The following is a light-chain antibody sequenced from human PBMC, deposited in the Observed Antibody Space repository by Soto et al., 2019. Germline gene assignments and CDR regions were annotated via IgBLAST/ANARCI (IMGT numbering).Light chain of an antibody. V-gene: IGKV1-5*03. CDR3: KLANKLPLT. CDR2: KAS. Sequence: DIQMTQSPSTLSGSVGDRVTITCRASQTISSWLAWYQQKPGKAPKLLIYKASTLKSGVPSRFSGSGSGTDFTLTIIRLQPRHLATYSRKLANKLPLTCGGGTKVDIK. J-gene: IGKJ4*01. CDR1: QTISSW.